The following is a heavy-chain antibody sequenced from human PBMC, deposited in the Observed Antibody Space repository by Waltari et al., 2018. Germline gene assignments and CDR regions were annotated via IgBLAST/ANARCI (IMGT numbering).Heavy chain of an antibody. J-gene: IGHJ6*03. D-gene: IGHD3-10*01. CDR2: IYHSGET. V-gene: IGHV4-38-2*01. CDR1: GHSISRCYY. Sequence: QVQLQESGRGLVKPSENLSLTCVVPGHSISRCYYLGWMRQPPGKGLEWIGSIYHSGETYHNPSLKSRVTISVDTSKNQFSLKLTSVTAADTAVYYCARHFGPGQDYMDVWGKGTTVIVSS. CDR3: ARHFGPGQDYMDV.